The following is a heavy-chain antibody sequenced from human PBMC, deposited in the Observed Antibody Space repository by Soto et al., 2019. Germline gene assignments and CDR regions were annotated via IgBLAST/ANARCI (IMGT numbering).Heavy chain of an antibody. CDR3: ARASRYCSSTSCLDY. CDR2: INPNSGGT. J-gene: IGHJ4*02. Sequence: ASVKVSCKASGYTFTGYYMHWVRQAPGQGLEWMGWINPNSGGTNYAQKFQGWVTMTRDTSISTAYMELSRLRSDDTAVYYCARASRYCSSTSCLDYWGRGTLVTVSS. CDR1: GYTFTGYY. D-gene: IGHD2-2*01. V-gene: IGHV1-2*04.